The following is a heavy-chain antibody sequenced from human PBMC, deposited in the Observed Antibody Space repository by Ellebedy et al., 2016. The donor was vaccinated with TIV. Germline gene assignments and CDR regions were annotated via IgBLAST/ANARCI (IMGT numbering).Heavy chain of an antibody. Sequence: SETLSLXCTVSGYSISSGYYWGWIRQPPGKGLEWIGSIYHSGSTYYNPSLKSRVTISVDTSKNQFSLKLSSVTAADTAVYYCARGTMVRGVIITDWGQGTLVTVSS. J-gene: IGHJ4*02. CDR2: IYHSGST. CDR3: ARGTMVRGVIITD. D-gene: IGHD3-10*01. CDR1: GYSISSGYY. V-gene: IGHV4-38-2*02.